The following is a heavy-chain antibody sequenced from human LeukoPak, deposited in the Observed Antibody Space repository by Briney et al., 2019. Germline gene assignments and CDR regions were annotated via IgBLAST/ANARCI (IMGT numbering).Heavy chain of an antibody. CDR1: GFTFDDYA. Sequence: GGSLRLFCAASGFTFDDYAMHWVRQAPGKGLEWVSGIGWNSGSIGYADSVKGRFTISRDNAKNSLYLQMNSLRAEDTALYYCAKDQDIVATIGPRYFDYWGQGTLVTVSS. D-gene: IGHD5-12*01. CDR3: AKDQDIVATIGPRYFDY. V-gene: IGHV3-9*01. CDR2: IGWNSGSI. J-gene: IGHJ4*02.